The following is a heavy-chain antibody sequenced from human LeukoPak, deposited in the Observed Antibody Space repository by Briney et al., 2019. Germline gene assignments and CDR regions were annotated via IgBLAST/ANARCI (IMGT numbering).Heavy chain of an antibody. CDR2: IYYSGNT. CDR1: GGSISSSSYY. Sequence: KPSETLSLTCTVSGGSISSSSYYWAWIRQPPGKGLEWIGSIYYSGNTYYKSSLKSRVTIAVDTSKNQFSLKLNSVTAADTAVYYCAKDKEGGWYSYGLVTHASDIWGQGTMVTVSS. J-gene: IGHJ3*02. V-gene: IGHV4-39*07. CDR3: AKDKEGGWYSYGLVTHASDI. D-gene: IGHD5-18*01.